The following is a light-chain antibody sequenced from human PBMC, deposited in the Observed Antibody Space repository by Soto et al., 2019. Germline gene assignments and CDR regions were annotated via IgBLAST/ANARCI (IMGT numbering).Light chain of an antibody. Sequence: DIVMTQSPLSLPVTPGEPASISCRSSQSLLHSNGYNYLDWYLQKPGQSPQLLIYLGSNRASGVPDRFSGSGSGTDFTLKISRVEAEDVGVNYCMQARQTPSVLGQGTKVDIK. CDR1: QSLLHSNGYNY. CDR3: MQARQTPSV. V-gene: IGKV2-28*01. CDR2: LGS. J-gene: IGKJ1*01.